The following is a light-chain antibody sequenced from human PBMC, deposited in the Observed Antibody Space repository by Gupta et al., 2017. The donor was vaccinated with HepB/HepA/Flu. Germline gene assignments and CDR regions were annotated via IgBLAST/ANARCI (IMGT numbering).Light chain of an antibody. CDR1: QRVSNN. Sequence: EIVLTPSPATLSLSPGESATPSCSASQRVSNNLAWYQQKPRQTPRLLIYDAANRATGSAARFSGGGCGRAVFPIISSRVHEEDVVNYCQQQSNWAEWTFGQGTKVEIK. CDR2: DAA. V-gene: IGKV3-11*02. CDR3: QQQSNWAEWT. J-gene: IGKJ1*01.